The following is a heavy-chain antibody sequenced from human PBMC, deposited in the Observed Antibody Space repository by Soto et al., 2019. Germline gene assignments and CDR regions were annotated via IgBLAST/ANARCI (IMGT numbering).Heavy chain of an antibody. D-gene: IGHD2-2*01. J-gene: IGHJ6*02. Sequence: GASVKVSCKASGGTFGSYAISWVRQAPGQGLEWMGGIIPIPGTANYAQKFQGRVTIAADASTSTAYMELSSLRSEDTAVYYCARSQGSSTSLEIYYYYYYGMDVWGQGTTVTVSS. V-gene: IGHV1-69*13. CDR3: ARSQGSSTSLEIYYYYYYGMDV. CDR1: GGTFGSYA. CDR2: IIPIPGTA.